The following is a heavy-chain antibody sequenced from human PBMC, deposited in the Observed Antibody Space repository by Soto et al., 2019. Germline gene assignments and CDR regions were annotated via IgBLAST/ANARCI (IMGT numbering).Heavy chain of an antibody. V-gene: IGHV3-7*01. D-gene: IGHD2-2*01. CDR1: GFTFSTYW. CDR2: IKQDGSDK. Sequence: EVQLVESGGGLVQPGGSLRLSCEASGFTFSTYWMSWVRQAPGKGLEWVATIKQDGSDKYYVDSVRGRFTISRDNAESSRYRQMSSLIADYTAVYYSVRCCCRSSFPYCLDVWGKATTVIVSS. J-gene: IGHJ6*03. CDR3: VRCCCRSSFPYCLDV.